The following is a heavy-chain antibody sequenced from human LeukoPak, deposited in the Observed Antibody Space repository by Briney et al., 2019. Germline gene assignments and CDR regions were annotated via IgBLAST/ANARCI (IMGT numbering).Heavy chain of an antibody. CDR1: GFTFDDYA. D-gene: IGHD1-1*01. CDR3: AKVPSGTSDY. J-gene: IGHJ4*02. V-gene: IGHV3-9*01. Sequence: GRSLRLSCAASGFTFDDYAMHWVRQAPGKGLEWVPGISWNSGSIGYADSVKGRFTISRDNAKNSLYLQMNSLRAEDTALYYCAKVPSGTSDYWGQGTLVTVSS. CDR2: ISWNSGSI.